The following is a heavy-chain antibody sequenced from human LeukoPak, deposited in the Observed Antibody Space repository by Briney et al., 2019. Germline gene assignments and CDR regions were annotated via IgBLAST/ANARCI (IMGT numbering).Heavy chain of an antibody. CDR2: ILGLGGASRT. CDR1: GFSFSTDG. D-gene: IGHD2-2*01. V-gene: IGHV3-23*01. CDR3: AHGTMYQLDY. Sequence: GGSLRLSCSASGFSFSTDGMSWVRQAPGRGLEWVSGILGLGGASRTYYADSVKGRFTISRDNSKNTLYLQMNSLRAEDTAVYYCAHGTMYQLDYWGQGTLVTVSS. J-gene: IGHJ4*02.